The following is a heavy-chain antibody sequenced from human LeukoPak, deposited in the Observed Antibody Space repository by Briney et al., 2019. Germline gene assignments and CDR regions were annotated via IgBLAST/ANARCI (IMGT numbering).Heavy chain of an antibody. D-gene: IGHD3-10*01. V-gene: IGHV4-61*01. CDR1: SGSVSSGSYY. CDR2: IFYSGST. Sequence: SETLSLTCTVSSGSVSSGSYYWSWIRQPPGKGLECVGYIFYSGSTNYNPSLKSRVTISLDTSKDQFSLKLTSVTAADTAVYYCARALRTPSVFGIWGQGTMVTVSS. CDR3: ARALRTPSVFGI. J-gene: IGHJ3*02.